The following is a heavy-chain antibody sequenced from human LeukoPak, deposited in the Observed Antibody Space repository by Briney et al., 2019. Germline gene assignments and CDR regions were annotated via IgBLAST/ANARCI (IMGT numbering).Heavy chain of an antibody. CDR3: AVCIAVAPTKNAFDI. CDR1: GGTFSSYA. CDR2: IIPIFGTA. J-gene: IGHJ3*02. Sequence: SVKVSCKASGGTFSSYAISWVRQAPGQGLEWMGRIIPIFGTANYAQKFQGRVTITTDESTSTAYLELSSLRSEDTAVYYCAVCIAVAPTKNAFDIWGQGTMVTVSS. V-gene: IGHV1-69*05. D-gene: IGHD6-19*01.